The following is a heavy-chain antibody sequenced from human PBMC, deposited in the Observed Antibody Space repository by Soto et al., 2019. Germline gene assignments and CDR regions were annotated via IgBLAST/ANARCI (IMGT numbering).Heavy chain of an antibody. CDR3: ARVLLYSASGRGWFDP. CDR1: GFTFSKFW. Sequence: HPGGSLRLSCAASGFTFSKFWMSWVRQAPGKGLECVANIKQDGSQKYYVDSVKGRFTISRDNAKNSLYLQMNSLTADDTAVYYCARVLLYSASGRGWFDPWGQGTLVTVSS. J-gene: IGHJ5*02. D-gene: IGHD2-2*02. CDR2: IKQDGSQK. V-gene: IGHV3-7*03.